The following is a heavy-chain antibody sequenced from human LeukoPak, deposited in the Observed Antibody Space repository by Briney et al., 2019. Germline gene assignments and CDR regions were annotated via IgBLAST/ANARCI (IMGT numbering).Heavy chain of an antibody. D-gene: IGHD3-10*01. Sequence: GASVKISCKASGYTFANYYIHLVRQAPGQGLECMGLINPSGGSTNYAQKFQGRVTMTRDTPTSTVYMELSSLRSEDTAVYYCARGPRITLVRGGQWYHYMDVWGKGTTVKISS. CDR2: INPSGGST. J-gene: IGHJ6*03. V-gene: IGHV1-46*01. CDR3: ARGPRITLVRGGQWYHYMDV. CDR1: GYTFANYY.